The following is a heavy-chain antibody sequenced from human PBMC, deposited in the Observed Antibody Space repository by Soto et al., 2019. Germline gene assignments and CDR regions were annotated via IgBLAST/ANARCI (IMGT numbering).Heavy chain of an antibody. CDR2: INHSGST. CDR1: GGSFSSYY. V-gene: IGHV4-34*01. J-gene: IGHJ6*02. CDR3: ARGDDSVFDYYGMDV. D-gene: IGHD3-9*01. Sequence: SETLSLTCAVYGGSFSSYYWSWIRQPPGKGLEWIGEINHSGSTNYNPSLKSRVTISVDTSKNQFSLKLSSVTAADTAVYYCARGDDSVFDYYGMDVWGQGTTVTVSS.